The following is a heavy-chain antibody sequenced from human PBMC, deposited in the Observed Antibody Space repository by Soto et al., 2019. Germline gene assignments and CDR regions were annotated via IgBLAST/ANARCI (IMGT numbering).Heavy chain of an antibody. J-gene: IGHJ4*02. CDR3: ASQSIIHPSYTDY. V-gene: IGHV4-30-4*01. D-gene: IGHD3-16*01. CDR1: GGSISSGDYY. Sequence: SETLSLTCTVSGGSISSGDYYWSWIRQPPGKGLEWIGYIYYSGSTYYNPSLKSRVTISVDTSKNQFSLKLSSVTAADTAVYYCASQSIIHPSYTDYWGQGALVTVSS. CDR2: IYYSGST.